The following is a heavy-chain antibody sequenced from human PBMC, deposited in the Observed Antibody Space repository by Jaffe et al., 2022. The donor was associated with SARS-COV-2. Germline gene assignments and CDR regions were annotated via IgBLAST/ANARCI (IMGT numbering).Heavy chain of an antibody. CDR3: ARDPALWPTHEVYYYGMDV. V-gene: IGHV3-30-3*01. J-gene: IGHJ6*02. Sequence: QVQLVESGGGVVQPGRSLRLSCAASGFTFSSYAMHWVRQAPGKGLEWVAVISYDGSNKYYADSVKGRFTISRDNSKNTLYLQMNSLRAEDTAVYYCARDPALWPTHEVYYYGMDVWGQGTTVTVSS. CDR1: GFTFSSYA. CDR2: ISYDGSNK. D-gene: IGHD3-10*01.